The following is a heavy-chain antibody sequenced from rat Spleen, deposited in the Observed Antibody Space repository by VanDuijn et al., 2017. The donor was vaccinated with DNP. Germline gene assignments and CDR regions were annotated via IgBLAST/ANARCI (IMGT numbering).Heavy chain of an antibody. D-gene: IGHD1-12*02. CDR1: GFSLTSHH. CDR3: ARHDGAAPYGMGAMDA. CDR2: IGTGGTT. J-gene: IGHJ4*01. V-gene: IGHV2-30*01. Sequence: QVQLTESGPGLVQPSQTLSLACTVSGFSLTSHHVHWVRQPSGKGLEWMGIIGTGGTTEYNPILKSRLSISRDTSKSQVFLRMNSLQSEDTATYYCARHDGAAPYGMGAMDAWGQGTSVTVSS.